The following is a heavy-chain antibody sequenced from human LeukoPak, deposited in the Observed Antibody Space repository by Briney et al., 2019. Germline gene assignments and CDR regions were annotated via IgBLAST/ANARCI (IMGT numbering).Heavy chain of an antibody. Sequence: GGSLRLSCAAPGFTFSSYVMHWVRQSPGKRLECVAVISYDGSDKYYADYVKGRFTISRDNSKNTLYLQMNSLRAEDTAVYSCAKDAFSSGWELFDYWGQGTLVTVSS. V-gene: IGHV3-30*18. CDR1: GFTFSSYV. J-gene: IGHJ4*02. CDR2: ISYDGSDK. CDR3: AKDAFSSGWELFDY. D-gene: IGHD6-19*01.